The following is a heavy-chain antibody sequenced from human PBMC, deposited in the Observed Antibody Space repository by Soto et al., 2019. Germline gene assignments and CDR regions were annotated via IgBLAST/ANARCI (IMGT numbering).Heavy chain of an antibody. V-gene: IGHV4-31*03. CDR2: IQYSGST. D-gene: IGHD4-17*01. CDR3: ARVTPATVTTSFGMDV. Sequence: QVQLQESGPGLVKPSQTLSLTCIVSGGSISSGGYYWSWIRQHPGKGLEWIGYIQYSGSTSYNPSLKSRVSISVDTSKNQVSLKLRSVTAADTAVYYCARVTPATVTTSFGMDVWGQGTTVTVSS. J-gene: IGHJ6*02. CDR1: GGSISSGGYY.